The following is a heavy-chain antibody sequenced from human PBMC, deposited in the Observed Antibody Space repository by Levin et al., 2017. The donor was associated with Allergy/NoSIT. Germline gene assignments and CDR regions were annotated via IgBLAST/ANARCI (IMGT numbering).Heavy chain of an antibody. Sequence: GGSLRLSCAASGFTFSSYGMHWVRQAPGKGLEWVAVISYDGSNKYYADSVKGRFTISRDNSKNTLYLQMNSLRAEDTAVYYCAKDGAYSSGFYFDYWGQGTLVTVSS. CDR2: ISYDGSNK. J-gene: IGHJ4*02. CDR3: AKDGAYSSGFYFDY. V-gene: IGHV3-30*18. D-gene: IGHD6-19*01. CDR1: GFTFSSYG.